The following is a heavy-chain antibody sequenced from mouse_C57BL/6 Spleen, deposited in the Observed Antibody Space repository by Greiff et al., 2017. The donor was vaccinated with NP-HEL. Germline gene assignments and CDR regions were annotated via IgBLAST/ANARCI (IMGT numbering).Heavy chain of an antibody. CDR2: INPSSGYT. Sequence: VQLQQSGAELAKPGASVKLSCKASGYTFTSYWMHWVKQRPGQGLEWIGYINPSSGYTKYNQKFKDKATLTADKSSSTAYMQLSSLKYEDSAVYYCARRYYSNYWYFDVWGTGTTVTVSS. CDR3: ARRYYSNYWYFDV. CDR1: GYTFTSYW. J-gene: IGHJ1*03. V-gene: IGHV1-7*01. D-gene: IGHD2-5*01.